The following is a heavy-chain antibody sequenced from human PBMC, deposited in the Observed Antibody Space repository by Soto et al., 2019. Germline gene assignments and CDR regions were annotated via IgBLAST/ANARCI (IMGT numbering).Heavy chain of an antibody. J-gene: IGHJ5*02. CDR3: PSVGDGSIGLRHNWFDP. CDR2: IGGRSNDI. V-gene: IGHV3-21*01. CDR1: GFSLRNFS. Sequence: GGSRRLSCAAAGFSLRNFSMNWVRPAPGKGLQWVSSIGGRSNDIYYGGSVRGRFTISRDNAKNSVYQQMNSLKAEDTSIYYRPSVGDGSIGLRHNWFDPWGQGTLVTVSS. D-gene: IGHD3-22*01.